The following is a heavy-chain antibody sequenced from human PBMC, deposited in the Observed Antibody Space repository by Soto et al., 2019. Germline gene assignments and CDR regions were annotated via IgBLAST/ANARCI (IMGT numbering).Heavy chain of an antibody. D-gene: IGHD5-12*01. CDR1: EFTFISYG. Sequence: VGSLRLSCAASEFTFISYGMHWVRKAPGKGLEWVAVISYDGSNKYYADSVKGRFTISRDNSKNTLYLQMNSLRAEDTAVYYCAKGQYIPVPDYWGQGTLVTVSS. J-gene: IGHJ4*02. V-gene: IGHV3-30*18. CDR2: ISYDGSNK. CDR3: AKGQYIPVPDY.